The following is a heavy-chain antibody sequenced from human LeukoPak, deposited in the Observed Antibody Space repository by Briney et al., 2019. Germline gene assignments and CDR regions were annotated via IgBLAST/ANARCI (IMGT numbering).Heavy chain of an antibody. D-gene: IGHD6-19*01. J-gene: IGHJ4*02. CDR3: AKGTQYSSGWGLLDY. CDR1: GFIFSSYC. Sequence: GRSLRLSCAASGFIFSSYCMHWVRQAAGKGLEWEAVISYDGSNKYYADSVKGRFTISRDNSKNTLYLQMNSLRAEDTAVYYCAKGTQYSSGWGLLDYWGQGTLVTVSS. V-gene: IGHV3-30*18. CDR2: ISYDGSNK.